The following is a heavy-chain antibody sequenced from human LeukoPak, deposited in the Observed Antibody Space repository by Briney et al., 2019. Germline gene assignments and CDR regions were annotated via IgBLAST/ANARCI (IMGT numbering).Heavy chain of an antibody. J-gene: IGHJ4*02. CDR3: ARGTTMIVVVIDY. V-gene: IGHV1-2*02. D-gene: IGHD3-22*01. CDR1: GYTFTGYY. CDR2: INPKSGGT. Sequence: ASVKVSCKASGYTFTGYYMHWVRQAPGQGLEWVGWINPKSGGTNYAQKFQGRVTMTRDTSISTAYMELSRLRSDDTAVYYCARGTTMIVVVIDYWGQGTLVTVSS.